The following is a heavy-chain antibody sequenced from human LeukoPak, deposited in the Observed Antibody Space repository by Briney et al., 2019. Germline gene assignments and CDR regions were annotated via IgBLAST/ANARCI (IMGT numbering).Heavy chain of an antibody. CDR2: IYYSGST. D-gene: IGHD4-23*01. Sequence: SQTLSLTCTVSGGSISSGGYYWSWIRQHPGKGLECIGYIYYSGSTYYNPSLKSRVTISVDTSKNQFPLKLSSVTAADTAVYYCARVDYGGNSDYFDYWGQGTLVTVSS. J-gene: IGHJ4*02. CDR1: GGSISSGGYY. V-gene: IGHV4-31*03. CDR3: ARVDYGGNSDYFDY.